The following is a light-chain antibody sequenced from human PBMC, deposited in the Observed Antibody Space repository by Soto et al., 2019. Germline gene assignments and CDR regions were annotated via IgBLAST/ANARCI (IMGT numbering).Light chain of an antibody. CDR2: GAS. J-gene: IGKJ1*01. V-gene: IGKV3-11*01. CDR1: QSVSSY. CDR3: QQRSYWPRT. Sequence: EIVLTQSPATLSLSPGERATLSCRASQSVSSYLAWYQQRPGQAPRLLIYGASNRATGIPARFSGSGSGTDFTLTISSLEPEDFAVYYCQQRSYWPRTFCQGTKVEI.